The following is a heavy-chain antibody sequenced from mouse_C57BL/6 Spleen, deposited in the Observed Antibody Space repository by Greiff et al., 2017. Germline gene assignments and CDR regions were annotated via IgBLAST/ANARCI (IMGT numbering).Heavy chain of an antibody. CDR3: ARYPLSGDAIVY. J-gene: IGHJ3*01. V-gene: IGHV5-4*01. D-gene: IGHD2-13*01. CDR2: ISDGGSYT. CDR1: GFTFSSYA. Sequence: EVHLVESGGGLVKPGGSLKLSCAASGFTFSSYAMSWVRQTPEKRLEWVATISDGGSYTYYPDNVKGRFTISRDNAKNNLYLQMRHLKSEDTAMCYSARYPLSGDAIVYWGQGTLGTVSA.